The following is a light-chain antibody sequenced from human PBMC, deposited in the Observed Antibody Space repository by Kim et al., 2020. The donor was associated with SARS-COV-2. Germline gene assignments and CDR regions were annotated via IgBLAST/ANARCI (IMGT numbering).Light chain of an antibody. J-gene: IGLJ2*01. CDR3: LLSYGDTRKI. CDR2: NTD. V-gene: IGLV7-46*01. CDR1: TGTLTSGHF. Sequence: GTVTLTCGSNTGTLTSGHFPYWFQQKPGQAPRALIYNTDYKYSWTPARFSGSLLGGKAALTLSDAQAEDEADYYCLLSYGDTRKIFGGGTKLTVL.